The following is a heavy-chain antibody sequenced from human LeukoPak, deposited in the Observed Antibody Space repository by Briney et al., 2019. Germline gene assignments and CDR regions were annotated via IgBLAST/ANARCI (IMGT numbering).Heavy chain of an antibody. D-gene: IGHD1-14*01. V-gene: IGHV3-30*18. CDR3: AKDFGRNLGGPGY. J-gene: IGHJ4*02. CDR2: ISYDGSNK. CDR1: GFTFSSYG. Sequence: GGSLRLSCAASGFTFSSYGMHWVRQAPGKGLEWVAVISYDGSNKYYADSVKGRFTISRDNSKNTLYLQMNSLRAEDTAVYYCAKDFGRNLGGPGYWGRGTLVIVSS.